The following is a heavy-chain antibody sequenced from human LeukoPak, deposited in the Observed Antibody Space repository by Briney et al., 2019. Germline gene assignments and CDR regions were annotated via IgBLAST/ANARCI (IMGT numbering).Heavy chain of an antibody. V-gene: IGHV3-7*01. CDR1: GFTFGNYW. CDR2: IKQDGSDK. Sequence: QTGGSLGLSCAASGFTFGNYWMSWVRQAPGKGLEWVANIKQDGSDKYYVDSVTGRFTISRDNAKNSLYLQMNSLRAEDTAVYYCARWATSFDLWGQGTLVTVSS. CDR3: ARWATSFDL. D-gene: IGHD6-6*01. J-gene: IGHJ4*02.